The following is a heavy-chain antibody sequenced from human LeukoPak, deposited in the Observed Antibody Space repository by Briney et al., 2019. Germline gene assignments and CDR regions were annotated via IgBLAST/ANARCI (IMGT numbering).Heavy chain of an antibody. J-gene: IGHJ2*01. V-gene: IGHV3-15*01. D-gene: IGHD3-22*01. CDR1: GFTFSDYY. CDR2: IKSKTDGGTT. CDR3: STTTYYDYSDL. Sequence: PGGSLRPSCAASGFTFSDYYMSWVRQAPGKGLEWLGRIKSKTDGGTTAYAAPVKGRFTISRDDSRNTLYLQMNSLKTEDTAVYYCSTTTYYDYSDLWSRGSLVTVSS.